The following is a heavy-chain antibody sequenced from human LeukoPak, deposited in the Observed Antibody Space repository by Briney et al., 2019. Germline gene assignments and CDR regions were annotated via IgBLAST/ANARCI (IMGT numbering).Heavy chain of an antibody. D-gene: IGHD1-26*01. CDR2: INPSGGST. CDR3: ARGGVGATTYVWFDP. V-gene: IGHV1-46*01. Sequence: GPVKVSSKASGYTFPNYYIHWVRPAPGQGLGCMGIINPSGGSTSYAQKFQGRVTMTRDMSTSTDYMALSSLRSEDTAVYYCARGGVGATTYVWFDPWGQGTLVTVSS. CDR1: GYTFPNYY. J-gene: IGHJ5*02.